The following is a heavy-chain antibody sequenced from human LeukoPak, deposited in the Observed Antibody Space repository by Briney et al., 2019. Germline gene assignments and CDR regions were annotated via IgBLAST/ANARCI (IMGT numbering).Heavy chain of an antibody. CDR3: ARDTKRDGYSGPCDY. CDR1: GGTFSSYA. D-gene: IGHD5-24*01. CDR2: IIPIFGTA. V-gene: IGHV1-69*06. J-gene: IGHJ4*02. Sequence: ASVTVSCKASGGTFSSYAISWVRQAPGQGLEWMGRIIPIFGTANYAQKFQGRVTITADKSTSTAYMELSSLRSEDTAVYYCARDTKRDGYSGPCDYWGQGTLVTVSS.